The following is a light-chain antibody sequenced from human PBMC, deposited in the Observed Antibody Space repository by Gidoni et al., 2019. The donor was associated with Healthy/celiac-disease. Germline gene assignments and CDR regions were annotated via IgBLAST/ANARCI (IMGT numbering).Light chain of an antibody. CDR2: DVS. V-gene: IGLV2-14*03. CDR3: SSYTSSSTPCV. CDR1: SSEVGGYNF. Sequence: QSALTQPASVSGSPGQSITISCTGTSSEVGGYNFVPWYQPHPGKAPKLMIYDVSNRPSGVSNRFSGSKSGNTASLTISGLQAEDEADYYCSSYTSSSTPCVFGTGTKVTVL. J-gene: IGLJ1*01.